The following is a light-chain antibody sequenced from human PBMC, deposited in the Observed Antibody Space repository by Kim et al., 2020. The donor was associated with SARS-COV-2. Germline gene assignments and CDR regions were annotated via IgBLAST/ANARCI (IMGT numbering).Light chain of an antibody. CDR3: QSYDSSNPWV. CDR2: EDN. Sequence: TVTGACTRGSGSSARRCVQWYRRRPVSSPTAVIYEDNQRPSGVPDRFSGSVDGSSNSASLSISGLKTEDEADYYCQSYDSSNPWVFGGGTQLTVL. J-gene: IGLJ3*02. V-gene: IGLV6-57*01. CDR1: SGSSARRC.